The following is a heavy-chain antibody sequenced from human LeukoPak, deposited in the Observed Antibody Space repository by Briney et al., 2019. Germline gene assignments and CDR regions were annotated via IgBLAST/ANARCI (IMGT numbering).Heavy chain of an antibody. D-gene: IGHD3-22*01. Sequence: SETLSITCAVYGGSFSGYYWSWIRQPPGNGLEWIGEINHSGSTNYNPSLKSRVTISVDTSKNQFSLKLSSVTAADTAVYYCARLSIVVALDDYWGQGTLVTVSS. CDR3: ARLSIVVALDDY. V-gene: IGHV4-34*01. CDR1: GGSFSGYY. J-gene: IGHJ4*02. CDR2: INHSGST.